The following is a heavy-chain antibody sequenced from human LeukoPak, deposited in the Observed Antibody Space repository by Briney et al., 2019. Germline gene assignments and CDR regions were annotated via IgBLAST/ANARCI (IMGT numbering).Heavy chain of an antibody. J-gene: IGHJ3*02. V-gene: IGHV3-33*01. CDR2: IWYDGSNK. D-gene: IGHD6-13*01. CDR1: GFTFSSYG. CDR3: ARVGSSSGDAFDI. Sequence: PGGSLRLSCAASGFTFSSYGMHWVRQAPGKGLEWVAVIWYDGSNKYYADSVKGRFTISRDNSKNTLYLQMNSLRAEDTAVYYCARVGSSSGDAFDIWGQGTMVTVSS.